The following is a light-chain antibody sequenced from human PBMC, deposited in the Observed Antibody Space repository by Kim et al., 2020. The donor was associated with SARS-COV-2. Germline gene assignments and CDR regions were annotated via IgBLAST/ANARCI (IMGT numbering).Light chain of an antibody. V-gene: IGLV3-1*01. J-gene: IGLJ2*01. CDR2: QDS. CDR1: KLGDKY. CDR3: QAWDSSTVV. Sequence: VSPGQQASITCSGDKLGDKYACWYQQKPGQSPVLVIYQDSKRPSGIPERFSGSNSGNTATLTISGTQAMDEADYYCQAWDSSTVVFGGGTQLTVL.